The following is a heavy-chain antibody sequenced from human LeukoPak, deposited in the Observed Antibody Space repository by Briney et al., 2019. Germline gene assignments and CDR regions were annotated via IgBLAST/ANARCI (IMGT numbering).Heavy chain of an antibody. CDR3: ARARIVVVITGRHNWFDP. CDR1: GYTFTSYD. D-gene: IGHD3-22*01. V-gene: IGHV1-8*01. Sequence: GASVKVSCKASGYTFTSYDINWVRQATGQGLEWMGWMNPNSGNTGYAQKFQGRVTMTRDTSTSTVYMELSSLRSEDTAVYYCARARIVVVITGRHNWFDPWGQGTLVTVSS. CDR2: MNPNSGNT. J-gene: IGHJ5*02.